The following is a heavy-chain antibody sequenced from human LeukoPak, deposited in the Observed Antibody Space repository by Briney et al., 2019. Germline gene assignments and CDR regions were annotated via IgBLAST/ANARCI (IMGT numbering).Heavy chain of an antibody. CDR1: DGSIRSGDYY. J-gene: IGHJ3*02. V-gene: IGHV4-30-4*01. CDR3: ARHFFGGGAFDI. CDR2: IFYSGST. Sequence: SETLSLNCTVSDGSIRSGDYYWSWIRQPPGKGLEWLGYIFYSGSTYYNPSLKSRVIISVDTSKNQFSLKLSSVTAADTAVYYCARHFFGGGAFDIWGQGTMVTVSS. D-gene: IGHD3-10*01.